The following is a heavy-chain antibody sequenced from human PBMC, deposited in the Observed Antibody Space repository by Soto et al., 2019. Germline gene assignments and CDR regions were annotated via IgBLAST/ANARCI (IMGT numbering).Heavy chain of an antibody. D-gene: IGHD1-7*01. Sequence: GGSLRLSCAASKSIFTGYGMHWVRQTPGKGLEWVAVIRFDGTDEHYADSVKGRSTISRDNAKNSLYLQMNSLRAEDTAVYYCARDGGVTGTTAQSWGQGTLVTVSS. CDR2: IRFDGTDE. J-gene: IGHJ4*02. V-gene: IGHV3-33*01. CDR3: ARDGGVTGTTAQS. CDR1: KSIFTGYG.